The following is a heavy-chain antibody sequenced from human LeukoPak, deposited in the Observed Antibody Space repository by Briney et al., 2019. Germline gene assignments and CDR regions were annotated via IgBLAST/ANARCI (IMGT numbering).Heavy chain of an antibody. V-gene: IGHV4-59*01. CDR2: IYYSGST. J-gene: IGHJ6*02. Sequence: SETLSLTCTVSGGSIRSYYWSWIRQPPGKGLEWIGYIYYSGSTNYNPSLKSRVTISVDTSKNQFSLKLSSVTAADTAVYYCARDKGYCSGGSCSSVVSYGMDVWGQGTTVTVSS. D-gene: IGHD2-15*01. CDR1: GGSIRSYY. CDR3: ARDKGYCSGGSCSSVVSYGMDV.